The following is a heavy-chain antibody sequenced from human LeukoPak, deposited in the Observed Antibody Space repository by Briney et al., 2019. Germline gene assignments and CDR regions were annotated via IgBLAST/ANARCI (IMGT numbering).Heavy chain of an antibody. Sequence: GASVKVSRKASGYTFTSYGINWVRQAPGQGLEWMGWISVYNGNTNYAQKLQGRVTMTTDTSTSTAYMELRSLTSDDTAVYYAIVVVTAIPHWGQGTPVTVSS. CDR1: GYTFTSYG. V-gene: IGHV1-18*01. D-gene: IGHD2-21*02. J-gene: IGHJ4*02. CDR3: IVVVTAIPH. CDR2: ISVYNGNT.